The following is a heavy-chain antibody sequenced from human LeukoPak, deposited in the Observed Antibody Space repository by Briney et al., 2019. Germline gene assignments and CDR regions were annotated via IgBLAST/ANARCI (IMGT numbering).Heavy chain of an antibody. CDR1: GFTFSDYA. V-gene: IGHV3-23*01. CDR3: ARDRPYSSGWSGPEDAFDI. CDR2: ISGSGGST. Sequence: GGSLRLSCAASGFTFSDYAMSWVRQAPGKGLEWVSAISGSGGSTYYADSVKGRFTISRDNSKNTLYLQMNSLRAEDTAVYYCARDRPYSSGWSGPEDAFDIWGQGTMVTVSS. D-gene: IGHD6-19*01. J-gene: IGHJ3*02.